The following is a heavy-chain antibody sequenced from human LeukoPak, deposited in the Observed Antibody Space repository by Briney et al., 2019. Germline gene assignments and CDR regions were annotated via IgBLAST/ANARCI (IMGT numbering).Heavy chain of an antibody. J-gene: IGHJ4*02. CDR2: TYYRTKWYN. Sequence: QTPSLTCAISRDSVSSNSAAWDWISHSPSRGLQCRRRTYYRTKWYNDYAVSVKSRISIIPDTSKNQFSLQLNSVTPEDTAVYYCARESGDYPHFDYWGQGTLVTVSS. CDR3: ARESGDYPHFDY. D-gene: IGHD4-17*01. CDR1: RDSVSSNSAA. V-gene: IGHV6-1*01.